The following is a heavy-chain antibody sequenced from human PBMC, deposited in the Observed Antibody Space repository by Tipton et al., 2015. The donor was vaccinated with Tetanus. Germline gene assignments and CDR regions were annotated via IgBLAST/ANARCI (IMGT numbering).Heavy chain of an antibody. D-gene: IGHD2-21*01. CDR2: IDPNSGGT. CDR3: ARDRGDFIYYGMDV. Sequence: QVQLVQSGAEVKKPGASVKVSCKASGYTFTGYYIYWVRQAPGQALEWMGWIDPNSGGTVYAQKFQGRVPMTRDTSISTAYMELRSLRSDDTAVYYCARDRGDFIYYGMDVWGPGTPVTLS. V-gene: IGHV1-2*02. J-gene: IGHJ6*02. CDR1: GYTFTGYY.